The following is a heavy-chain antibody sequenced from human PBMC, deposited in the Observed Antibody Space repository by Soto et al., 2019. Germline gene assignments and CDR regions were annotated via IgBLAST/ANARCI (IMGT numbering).Heavy chain of an antibody. CDR3: ARENYDVSGYFLDF. J-gene: IGHJ4*02. V-gene: IGHV3-48*03. CDR2: ISTTSSHI. Sequence: EVQLVESGGTLVQPGGSLRLSCAASGFTFSNYEMSWVRQAPGKGLEWVSNISTTSSHIYYADSVKGRFTISRDNAKNSLYLQMNSLRAEDTAVYHCARENYDVSGYFLDFWGQGTLVTVSS. D-gene: IGHD3-22*01. CDR1: GFTFSNYE.